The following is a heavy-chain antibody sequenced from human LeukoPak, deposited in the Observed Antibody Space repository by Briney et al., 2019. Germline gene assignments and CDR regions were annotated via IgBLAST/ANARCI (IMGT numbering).Heavy chain of an antibody. J-gene: IGHJ6*04. CDR1: GFTFSNYW. V-gene: IGHV3-7*01. CDR2: IKEDGSEK. CDR3: ARDGVVNFWVSYGTYNYYYHMDV. D-gene: IGHD3-16*01. Sequence: PGGSLRLSCAASGFTFSNYWMSWVRQAPGKGLEWVANIKEDGSEKDYGDSVKGRFTISRDNAQSSLYLQMDSLRAEDTAVYYCARDGVVNFWVSYGTYNYYYHMDVWGKGTTVTVSS.